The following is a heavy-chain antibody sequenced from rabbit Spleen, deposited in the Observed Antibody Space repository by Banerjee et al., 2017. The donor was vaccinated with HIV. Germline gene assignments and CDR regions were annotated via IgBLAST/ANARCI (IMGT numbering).Heavy chain of an antibody. CDR2: IDSGSSGFT. CDR1: GFSFSEKEV. Sequence: EQLVESGGGLVQPEGSLTLTCTASGFSFSEKEVMCWVRQALGKGLEWIACIDSGSSGFTYFATWAKGRFTCSKTSSTTVTLQMTRLTAADTATYFCARDTSSSFSSYGMDLWGPGTLVTVS. V-gene: IGHV1S45*01. D-gene: IGHD1-1*01. J-gene: IGHJ6*01. CDR3: ARDTSSSFSSYGMDL.